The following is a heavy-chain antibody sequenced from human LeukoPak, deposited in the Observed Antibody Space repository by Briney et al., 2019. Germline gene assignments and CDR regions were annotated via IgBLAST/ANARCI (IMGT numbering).Heavy chain of an antibody. CDR2: ISGSGGST. CDR3: ARDPDYGMDV. CDR1: GFTFSSYA. V-gene: IGHV3-23*01. Sequence: GGSLRLSCAASGFTFSSYAMSWVRQAPGKGLEWVSDISGSGGSTHYADSVKGRFTISRDNSKNTLYLQMNSLRAEDTAVYYCARDPDYGMDVWGQGTTVTVSS. J-gene: IGHJ6*02.